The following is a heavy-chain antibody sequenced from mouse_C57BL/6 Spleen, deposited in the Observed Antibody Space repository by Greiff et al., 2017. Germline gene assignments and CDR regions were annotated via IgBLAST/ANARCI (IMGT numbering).Heavy chain of an antibody. D-gene: IGHD4-1*01. CDR1: GFSLTSYG. CDR2: IWRGGST. CDR3: AKILPNWDGFAY. Sequence: QVQLKQSGPGLVQPSQSLSITCTVSGFSLTSYGVHWVRQSPGRGLEWLGVIWRGGSTAYNAAFMSRLSITKDNSKSQVVFKMNSLQADDTAIDYCAKILPNWDGFAYWGQGTLVTVSA. V-gene: IGHV2-5*01. J-gene: IGHJ3*01.